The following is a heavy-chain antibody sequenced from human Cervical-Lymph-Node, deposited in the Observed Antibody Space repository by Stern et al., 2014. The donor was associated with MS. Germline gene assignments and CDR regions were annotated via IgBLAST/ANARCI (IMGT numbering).Heavy chain of an antibody. Sequence: VQLVQSGGSLVQPGGSLRLSCAASGFTFSSYAMSWVRQAPGKGLECVSAISGSGDSSYYADAVKGRFTISRDNSKNTLYLQMNSLRADDTAVYYCAKEGILVASFDYWGQGTLVTVSS. CDR2: ISGSGDSS. CDR1: GFTFSSYA. D-gene: IGHD6-19*01. J-gene: IGHJ4*02. V-gene: IGHV3-23*04. CDR3: AKEGILVASFDY.